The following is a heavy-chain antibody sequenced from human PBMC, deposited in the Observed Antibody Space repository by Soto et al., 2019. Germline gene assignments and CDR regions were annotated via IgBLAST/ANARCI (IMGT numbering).Heavy chain of an antibody. CDR1: GGSISSGGSY. J-gene: IGHJ4*02. V-gene: IGHV4-31*03. Sequence: QVQLQESGPGLVKPSQTLSLHCTVSGGSISSGGSYWSWIRQHPGKGLVWIGYIYYSGSTYYNPSLKIRVTISVDTSKNQFALKLSSVTAADTAVYYGATSRLRGRFVDYWGQGTTVTVSS. CDR3: ATSRLRGRFVDY. D-gene: IGHD3-16*01. CDR2: IYYSGST.